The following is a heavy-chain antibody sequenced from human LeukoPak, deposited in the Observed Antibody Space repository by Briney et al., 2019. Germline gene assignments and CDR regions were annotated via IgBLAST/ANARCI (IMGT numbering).Heavy chain of an antibody. V-gene: IGHV4-34*01. D-gene: IGHD5-12*01. CDR1: GGSFSGYY. Sequence: SETLSLTCAVYGGSFSGYYWSWIRQPPGKGXXXXXEINHSGSTNYNPSLKSRVTISVDTSKNQFSLKLSSVTAAHTAVYYCASSKVATIPRRKFDYWGQGTLVTVSS. CDR2: INHSGST. CDR3: ASSKVATIPRRKFDY. J-gene: IGHJ4*02.